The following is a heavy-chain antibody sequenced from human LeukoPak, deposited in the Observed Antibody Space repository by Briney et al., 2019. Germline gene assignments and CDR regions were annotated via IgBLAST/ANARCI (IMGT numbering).Heavy chain of an antibody. V-gene: IGHV5-51*01. Sequence: GESLKISCKGSGYSFTSYWIGWVRQMPGKGLEWMAIIYPGDSDTRYSPSLQGQVTVSADKSISTAYLQWSSLEASDTAMYYCARSSDSSGYYDYFDYWGQGTLVTVSS. CDR3: ARSSDSSGYYDYFDY. CDR1: GYSFTSYW. CDR2: IYPGDSDT. D-gene: IGHD3-22*01. J-gene: IGHJ4*02.